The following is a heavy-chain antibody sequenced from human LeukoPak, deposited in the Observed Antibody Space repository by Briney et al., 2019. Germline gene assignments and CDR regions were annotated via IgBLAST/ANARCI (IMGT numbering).Heavy chain of an antibody. CDR1: GYSFTSYW. J-gene: IGHJ4*02. CDR3: ASARYDYVWGSYRYQYGY. D-gene: IGHD3-16*02. CDR2: IYPGDSDT. V-gene: IGHV5-51*01. Sequence: GESLKISCKGSGYSFTSYWIGWVRQMPGKGLEWMGIIYPGDSDTRYSPSFQGQVTISADKSISTAYLQWSSLKASDTAMYYCASARYDYVWGSYRYQYGYWGQGTLVTVSS.